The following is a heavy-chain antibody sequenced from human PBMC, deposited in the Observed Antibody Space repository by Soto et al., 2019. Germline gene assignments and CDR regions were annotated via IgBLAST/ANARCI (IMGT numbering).Heavy chain of an antibody. D-gene: IGHD6-19*01. J-gene: IGHJ4*02. CDR3: ASGAVAGPRQSKAIDY. Sequence: ASVKVSCKASGYTFTSYAMHWVRQAPGQRPEWMGWINAGNGNTKYSQKFQGRVTITRDTSASTAYMELSSLRSEDTAVYYCASGAVAGPRQSKAIDYWGQGTLVTVSS. CDR2: INAGNGNT. V-gene: IGHV1-3*01. CDR1: GYTFTSYA.